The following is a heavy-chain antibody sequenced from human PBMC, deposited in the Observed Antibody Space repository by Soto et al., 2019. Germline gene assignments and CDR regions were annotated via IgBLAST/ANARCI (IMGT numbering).Heavy chain of an antibody. Sequence: ASVKVSCKASGYTFTGYYMHWVRQAPGQGLEWMGWINPNSGNTGYAQKFQGRVTMTRNTSISTAYMELSSLRSEDTAVYYCARATRLPRDYYYYMDVWGKGTTVTVSS. CDR3: ARATRLPRDYYYYMDV. V-gene: IGHV1-8*02. J-gene: IGHJ6*03. D-gene: IGHD2-15*01. CDR1: GYTFTGYY. CDR2: INPNSGNT.